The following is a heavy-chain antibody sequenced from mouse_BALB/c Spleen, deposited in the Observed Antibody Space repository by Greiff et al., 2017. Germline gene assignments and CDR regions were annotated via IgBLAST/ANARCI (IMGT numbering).Heavy chain of an antibody. Sequence: EVKLMESGGGLVQPGGSRKLSCAASGFTFSSFGMHWVRQAPEKGLEWVAYISSGSSTIYYADTVKGRFTISRDNPKNTLFLQMTSLRSEDTAMYYCARGEDYGNLYAMDYWGQGTSVTVSS. CDR1: GFTFSSFG. J-gene: IGHJ4*01. V-gene: IGHV5-17*02. CDR3: ARGEDYGNLYAMDY. CDR2: ISSGSSTI. D-gene: IGHD2-1*01.